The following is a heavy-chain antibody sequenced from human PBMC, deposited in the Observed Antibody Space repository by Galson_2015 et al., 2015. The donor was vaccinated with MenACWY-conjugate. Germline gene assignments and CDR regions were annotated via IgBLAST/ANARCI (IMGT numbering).Heavy chain of an antibody. J-gene: IGHJ4*02. CDR2: INRDGGGT. V-gene: IGHV3-7*01. Sequence: SLRLSCAASGFTFDSYRMSWVRQAPGKGLEWVTNINRDGGGTYYASSVKGRFTISKGNAKNSLYLQMNSLRAEDTAIYYCARIIHDGLDFWGQGTLVTVSS. D-gene: IGHD1-1*01. CDR1: GFTFDSYR. CDR3: ARIIHDGLDF.